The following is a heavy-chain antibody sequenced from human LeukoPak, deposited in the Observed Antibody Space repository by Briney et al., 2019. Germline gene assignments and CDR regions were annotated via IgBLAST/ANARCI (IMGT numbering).Heavy chain of an antibody. D-gene: IGHD6-25*01. CDR3: AQGRAAFF. Sequence: SETLSLTCAVYGRSFSGYYWNWIRQPPGKGLEWIGEIIHSGSTNYNPSLKSRVTISLDTSKNQISLKLSSVTAADTAVYYCAQGRAAFFWGQGTLVTVSS. J-gene: IGHJ4*02. CDR1: GRSFSGYY. CDR2: IIHSGST. V-gene: IGHV4-34*12.